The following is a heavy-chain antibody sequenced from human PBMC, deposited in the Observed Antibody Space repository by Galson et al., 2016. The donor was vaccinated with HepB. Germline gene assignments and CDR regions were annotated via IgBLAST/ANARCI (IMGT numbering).Heavy chain of an antibody. D-gene: IGHD6-25*01. V-gene: IGHV3-48*03. CDR2: ISSRGDII. Sequence: SLRLSCAASGFTFSSYWMSWVRQAPGKGLEWVSYISSRGDIIYYADSVKGRFTISRDNSKNTLFLQMNSLRAEDTAIYYCTRAAAPPHFEFWGQGALVTVSS. J-gene: IGHJ4*02. CDR1: GFTFSSYW. CDR3: TRAAAPPHFEF.